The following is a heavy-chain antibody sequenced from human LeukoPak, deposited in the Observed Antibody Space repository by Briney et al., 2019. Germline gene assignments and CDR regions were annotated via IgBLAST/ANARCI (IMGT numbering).Heavy chain of an antibody. V-gene: IGHV3-23*01. CDR1: GFTFSTYA. CDR2: ITATGRDT. Sequence: GGSLRLSCAASGFTFSTYAMNWVRQAPGKRLEWVSSITATGRDTYYALSVKGRITISRDNSKNTLYLQMNSLRADDTALYYCAKGTLGSCSGAACYEFDNWGQGTLVTVSS. CDR3: AKGTLGSCSGAACYEFDN. J-gene: IGHJ4*02. D-gene: IGHD2-2*01.